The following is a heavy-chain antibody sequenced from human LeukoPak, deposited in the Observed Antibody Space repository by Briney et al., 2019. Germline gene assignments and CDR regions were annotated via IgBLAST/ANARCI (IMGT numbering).Heavy chain of an antibody. CDR1: GFNLSAYS. J-gene: IGHJ4*02. CDR3: ARGDSDHYITLDC. V-gene: IGHV3-48*01. Sequence: PGGSLRLSCAASGFNLSAYSMNWVRQAPGKGLEWVSYISRSSDAIYDADSVKGRFTISRDNAKNLLFLQMDSLGVEDTALYYCARGDSDHYITLDCWGQGTLVTVSS. D-gene: IGHD4-17*01. CDR2: ISRSSDAI.